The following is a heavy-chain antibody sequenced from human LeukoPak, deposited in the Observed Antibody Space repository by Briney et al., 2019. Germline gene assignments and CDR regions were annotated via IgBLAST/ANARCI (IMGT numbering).Heavy chain of an antibody. CDR1: GGTFSSYA. V-gene: IGHV1-69*13. CDR2: IIPIFGTA. J-gene: IGHJ3*02. CDR3: AREERGAWRDAFDI. Sequence: GASVKVSCKASGGTFSSYAISWVRQAPGQGLEWMGGIIPIFGTANYAQKFQGRVTITADESTSTAYMELSSLRSEDTAVYYCAREERGAWRDAFDIWGQGTMVTVSS. D-gene: IGHD1-1*01.